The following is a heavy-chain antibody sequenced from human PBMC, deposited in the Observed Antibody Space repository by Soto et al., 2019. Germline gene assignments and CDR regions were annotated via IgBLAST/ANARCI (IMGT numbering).Heavy chain of an antibody. CDR1: GFTFSRYW. J-gene: IGHJ5*02. CDR3: ASPPTNLDYDDDTWFDP. Sequence: PGGSLRLSCGASGFTFSRYWMNWVRQAPGKGLEWVANINQDGGQTYYVDSVKGRFTISRNNAKNFLYLQMDSLRAEDTAVYYCASPPTNLDYDDDTWFDPWGQGTMVTV. D-gene: IGHD4-17*01. V-gene: IGHV3-7*01. CDR2: INQDGGQT.